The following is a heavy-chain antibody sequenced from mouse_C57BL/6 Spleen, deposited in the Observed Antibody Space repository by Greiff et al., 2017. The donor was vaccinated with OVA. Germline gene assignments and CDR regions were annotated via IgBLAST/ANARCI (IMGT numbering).Heavy chain of an antibody. CDR1: GYTFTDYN. J-gene: IGHJ4*01. CDR3: ARFQPGGLDAMDY. Sequence: EVQLQQSGPELVKPGASVKMSCKASGYTFTDYNMHWVKQSHGKSLEWIGYINPNNGGTSYNQKFKGKATLTVNKSSSTAYMELRSLTSEDSAVYYCARFQPGGLDAMDYWGQGTSVTVAS. V-gene: IGHV1-22*01. D-gene: IGHD6-1*01. CDR2: INPNNGGT.